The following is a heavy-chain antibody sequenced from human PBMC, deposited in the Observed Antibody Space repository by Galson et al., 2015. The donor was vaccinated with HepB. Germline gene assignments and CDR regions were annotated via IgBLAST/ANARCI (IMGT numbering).Heavy chain of an antibody. CDR2: IYSGGNT. V-gene: IGHV3-66*01. D-gene: IGHD4-17*01. CDR1: GFTVSSNY. J-gene: IGHJ2*01. CDR3: ARDRGHDYGGYFDL. Sequence: SLRLSCAASGFTVSSNYMSWVRQAPGKGLEWVSVIYSGGNTYFADSVKGRFTISRDNSKNTLYLQMNSLRAEDTAVYYCARDRGHDYGGYFDLWGRGTLVTVSS.